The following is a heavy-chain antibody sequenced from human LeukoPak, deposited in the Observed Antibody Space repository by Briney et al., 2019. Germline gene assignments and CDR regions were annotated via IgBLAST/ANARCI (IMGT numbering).Heavy chain of an antibody. CDR1: GGSISSGSYY. Sequence: PSQTLSLTCTVSGGSISSGSYYWSWIRQPAGKGLEWIGRIYTSGSTNYNPSLKSRVTISVDTFKNQFSLKLSSVTAADTAVYYCARDYDYWGQGTLVTVSS. V-gene: IGHV4-61*02. CDR3: ARDYDY. J-gene: IGHJ4*02. CDR2: IYTSGST.